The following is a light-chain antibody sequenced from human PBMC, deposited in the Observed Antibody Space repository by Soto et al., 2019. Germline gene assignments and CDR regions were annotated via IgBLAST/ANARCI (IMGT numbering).Light chain of an antibody. Sequence: QSVLTQPRSVSGSPGQSVTISCTGSDVGAYDYVSWYQHLPGKAPKLLIYDVTERPSGVPDRFSGSKSGNTASLTILGLQAEDEADYYCCSFAGTNTFVVFGGGTKLNVL. CDR1: DVGAYDY. CDR2: DVT. V-gene: IGLV2-11*01. J-gene: IGLJ2*01. CDR3: CSFAGTNTFVV.